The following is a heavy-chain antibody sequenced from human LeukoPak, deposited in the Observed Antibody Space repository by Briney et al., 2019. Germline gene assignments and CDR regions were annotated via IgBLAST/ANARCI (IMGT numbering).Heavy chain of an antibody. CDR3: ARDRAPQHYYYDSSGPGFDP. J-gene: IGHJ5*02. Sequence: ASVTVSCTASGYTLTGYYMHWVRQAPGQGLEWMGWINPNSGGTNYAQKFQGWVTMTRDTSISTAYMELSRLRSDDTAVYYCARDRAPQHYYYDSSGPGFDPWGQGTLVTVSS. CDR1: GYTLTGYY. V-gene: IGHV1-2*04. D-gene: IGHD3-22*01. CDR2: INPNSGGT.